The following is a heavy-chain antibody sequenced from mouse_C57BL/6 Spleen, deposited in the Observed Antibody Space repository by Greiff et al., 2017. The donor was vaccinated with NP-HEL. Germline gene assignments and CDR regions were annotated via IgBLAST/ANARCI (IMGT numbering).Heavy chain of an antibody. CDR2: INPNNGGT. CDR3: ASQDYSNRFAY. CDR1: GYTFTDYY. J-gene: IGHJ3*01. Sequence: EVQLQQSGPELVKPGASVKISCKASGYTFTDYYMNWVKQSHGKSLEWIGDINPNNGGTSYNQKFKGKATLTVDKSSSTAYMELRSLTSEDSAVYYCASQDYSNRFAYWGQGTLVTVSA. D-gene: IGHD2-5*01. V-gene: IGHV1-26*01.